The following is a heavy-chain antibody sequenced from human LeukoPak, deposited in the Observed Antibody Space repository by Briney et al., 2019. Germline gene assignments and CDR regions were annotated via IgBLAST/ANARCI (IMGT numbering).Heavy chain of an antibody. J-gene: IGHJ3*02. D-gene: IGHD3-22*01. CDR1: GYTFTSYY. Sequence: ASVKVSCKASGYTFTSYYMHWVRQAPGQGLEWMGIINPSGGSTSYAQKFQGRVTMTRDTSTSTVYMELSSLRSEDTAVYYCARGGTNYYDSSHDAFDIWGQGTMVTVSS. CDR2: INPSGGST. CDR3: ARGGTNYYDSSHDAFDI. V-gene: IGHV1-46*01.